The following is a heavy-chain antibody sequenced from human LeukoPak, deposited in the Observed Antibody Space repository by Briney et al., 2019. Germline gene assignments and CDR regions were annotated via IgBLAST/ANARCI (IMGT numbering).Heavy chain of an antibody. CDR1: GFTFDDYA. CDR2: ISWNSGSI. CDR3: AKERSRGGLYYFDY. J-gene: IGHJ4*02. D-gene: IGHD4-23*01. V-gene: IGHV3-9*01. Sequence: PGGTLRLSCAASGFTFDDYAMHWVRQAPGKGLEWVSGISWNSGSIGYADSVKGRFTISRDNAKNSLYLQMNSLRAEDTALYYCAKERSRGGLYYFDYWGQGTLVTVSS.